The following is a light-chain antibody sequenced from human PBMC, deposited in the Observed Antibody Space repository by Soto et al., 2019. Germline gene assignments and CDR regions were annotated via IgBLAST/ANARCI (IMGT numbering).Light chain of an antibody. CDR3: QQYYTTPAIT. Sequence: EIVMTQSPATLSVSPGERATLSCRASQSVSSNLAWYQQKPGQAPRLLIYGASTRATGIPARFSGSGSGTDFTLTIGSLQAEDVAVYYCQQYYTTPAITFGQGTRREIK. CDR1: QSVSSN. CDR2: GAS. V-gene: IGKV3-15*01. J-gene: IGKJ5*01.